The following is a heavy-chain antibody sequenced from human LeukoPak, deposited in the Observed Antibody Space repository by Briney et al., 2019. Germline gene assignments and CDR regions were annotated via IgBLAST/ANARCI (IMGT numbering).Heavy chain of an antibody. CDR1: GYTFINYD. Sequence: ASVKVSCKASGYTFINYDINWVRQATGQGLEWMGWMNPNSGNTGYAQKFQGRVTMTRNTSISTAYMELSSLRSEDTAVYYCARMNYASGSYHNWFDPWGQGTLVTVSS. V-gene: IGHV1-8*01. J-gene: IGHJ5*02. CDR3: ARMNYASGSYHNWFDP. D-gene: IGHD3-10*01. CDR2: MNPNSGNT.